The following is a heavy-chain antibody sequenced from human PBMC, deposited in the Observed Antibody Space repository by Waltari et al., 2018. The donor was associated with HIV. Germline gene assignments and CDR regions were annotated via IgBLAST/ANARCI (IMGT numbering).Heavy chain of an antibody. CDR1: GYTFTSYA. CDR2: INTNTGIP. D-gene: IGHD2-2*01. CDR3: ARVPPRVPAALTDY. V-gene: IGHV7-4-1*02. Sequence: QVQLVQSGSQLKKPGASVKVSCKASGYTFTSYALNWVRQAPGQGLEYMGWINTNTGIPTYAQAFTGRFVFSLDTSVSTAFLQISSLKAEDTAVYYCARVPPRVPAALTDYWGQGTLVTVSS. J-gene: IGHJ4*02.